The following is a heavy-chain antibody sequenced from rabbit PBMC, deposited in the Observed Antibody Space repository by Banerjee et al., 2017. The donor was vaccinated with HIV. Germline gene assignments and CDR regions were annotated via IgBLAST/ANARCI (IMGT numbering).Heavy chain of an antibody. Sequence: QSLEESGGDLVKPGASLTLTCTASGLDFSSSYWICWVRQAPGKGLELIACIYTSSGSTWYASWAKGRFTISKTSSTTVTLQMTSLTAADTATYFCARGDAGSTYYPYYFDLWGPGTLVTVS. V-gene: IGHV1S40*01. CDR1: GLDFSSSYW. CDR3: ARGDAGSTYYPYYFDL. J-gene: IGHJ4*01. CDR2: IYTSSGST. D-gene: IGHD8-1*01.